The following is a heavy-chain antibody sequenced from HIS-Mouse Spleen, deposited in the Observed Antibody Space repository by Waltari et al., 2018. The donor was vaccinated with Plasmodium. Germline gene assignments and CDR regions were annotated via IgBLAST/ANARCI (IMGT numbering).Heavy chain of an antibody. CDR2: INHSGST. J-gene: IGHJ2*01. D-gene: IGHD3-3*01. CDR3: ARVTSSGVYWYFDL. Sequence: QVQLQQWGAGLLKPSETLSLTCAVYGGSFSGYYWSWIRQPPGKGLEWIGGINHSGSTNSHPSRKSRVTISVDTAKNQFSLKLSSVTAADTAVYYCARVTSSGVYWYFDLWGRGTLVTVSS. CDR1: GGSFSGYY. V-gene: IGHV4-34*01.